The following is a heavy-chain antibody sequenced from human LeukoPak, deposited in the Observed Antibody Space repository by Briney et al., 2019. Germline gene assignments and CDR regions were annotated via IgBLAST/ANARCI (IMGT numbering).Heavy chain of an antibody. V-gene: IGHV3-74*01. CDR1: GFTFSTYW. CDR2: INTDGSST. J-gene: IGHJ4*02. CDR3: ARDPKNNYFDY. Sequence: GGSLRLSCAASGFTFSTYWMHWVRQAPGKGLVWVSRINTDGSSTAYADSVKGRFTLSRDNARNTLFLQMNSLRAEDTAVYYCARDPKNNYFDYWGQGTLVTVSS.